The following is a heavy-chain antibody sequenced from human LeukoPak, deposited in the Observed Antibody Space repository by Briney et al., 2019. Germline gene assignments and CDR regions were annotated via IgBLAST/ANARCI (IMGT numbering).Heavy chain of an antibody. V-gene: IGHV7-4-1*02. J-gene: IGHJ2*01. Sequence: GASVKVSCKASGGTFSSYAISWVRQAPGQGLEWMGRINTNTGNPTYAQGFTGRFVFSLDTSVSTAYLQISSLKAEDTAVYYCARVTGGFGELLGRNWYFDLWGRGTLVTVSS. D-gene: IGHD3-10*01. CDR2: INTNTGNP. CDR3: ARVTGGFGELLGRNWYFDL. CDR1: GGTFSSYA.